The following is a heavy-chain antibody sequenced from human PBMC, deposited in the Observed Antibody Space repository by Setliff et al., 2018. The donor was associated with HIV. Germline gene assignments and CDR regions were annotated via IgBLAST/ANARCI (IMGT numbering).Heavy chain of an antibody. J-gene: IGHJ4*02. CDR2: IYSDGST. CDR1: GFTVSTYY. D-gene: IGHD3-10*01. V-gene: IGHV3-66*02. Sequence: GESLKISCAASGFTVSTYYTSWVRQAPGKGLEWVSTIYSDGSTYHADSVNGRFTLSRDISESALYLQIDSLRPEDTAVYYCARLRLYNSALDYWGQGTLVTVSS. CDR3: ARLRLYNSALDY.